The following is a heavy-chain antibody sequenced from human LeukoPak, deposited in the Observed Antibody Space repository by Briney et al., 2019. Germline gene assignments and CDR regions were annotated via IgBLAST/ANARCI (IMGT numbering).Heavy chain of an antibody. CDR1: GFTFSGYA. V-gene: IGHV3-21*01. CDR2: ITGSTSYI. J-gene: IGHJ4*02. Sequence: GGSLRLSCAASGFTFSGYAMNWVRQAPGKGLEWVSSITGSTSYIYYADSLKGRFTISRDNAKNSLYLQMNSLRAEDTAVYYCARVTGYCSGGSCYGSTVDYWGQGTLVTVSS. D-gene: IGHD2-15*01. CDR3: ARVTGYCSGGSCYGSTVDY.